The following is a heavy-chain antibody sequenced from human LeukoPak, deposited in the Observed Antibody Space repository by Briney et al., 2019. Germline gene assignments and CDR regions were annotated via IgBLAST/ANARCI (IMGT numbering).Heavy chain of an antibody. Sequence: GGSLILSCSASGFTFSIAWMSWVRQAPGKGLQWVGRIKSKTDGGTTDYAAPVKGRFTISRDDSKNTLYLQMNSLKTEDTAVYYCTYYYDSSGYLKGADYWGQGTLVTVSS. V-gene: IGHV3-15*01. J-gene: IGHJ4*02. CDR2: IKSKTDGGTT. D-gene: IGHD3-22*01. CDR1: GFTFSIAW. CDR3: TYYYDSSGYLKGADY.